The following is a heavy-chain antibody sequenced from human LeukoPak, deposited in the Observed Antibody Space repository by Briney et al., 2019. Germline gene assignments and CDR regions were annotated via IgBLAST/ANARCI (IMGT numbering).Heavy chain of an antibody. V-gene: IGHV4-59*08. Sequence: SETLSLTCTVSGGSISSYYWSWIRRPPGKGLEWIGYIYYSGSTNYNPSLKSRVTISVDTSKNQFSLKLSSVTAADTAVYYCARRSIYGDYVLTWGQGTLVTVSS. CDR3: ARRSIYGDYVLT. D-gene: IGHD4-17*01. J-gene: IGHJ5*02. CDR2: IYYSGST. CDR1: GGSISSYY.